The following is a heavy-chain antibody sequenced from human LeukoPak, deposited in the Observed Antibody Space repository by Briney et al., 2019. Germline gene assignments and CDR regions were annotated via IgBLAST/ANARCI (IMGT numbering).Heavy chain of an antibody. CDR3: ARDLGPMDPYDSSGLFDY. Sequence: ASVKVSCKASGYTFTSYGISWVRQAPGQGVEWMGWISAYNGNTNYAQKLQGRVTMTTDTSTSTAYMELRSLRSDDTAVYYCARDLGPMDPYDSSGLFDYWGQGTLVTVSS. CDR2: ISAYNGNT. CDR1: GYTFTSYG. J-gene: IGHJ4*02. V-gene: IGHV1-18*01. D-gene: IGHD3-22*01.